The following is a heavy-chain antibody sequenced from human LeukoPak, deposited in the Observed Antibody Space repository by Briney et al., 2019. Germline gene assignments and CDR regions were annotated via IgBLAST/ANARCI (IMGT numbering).Heavy chain of an antibody. V-gene: IGHV3-7*01. D-gene: IGHD1/OR15-1a*01. CDR3: AGSGGNNYHWALDI. CDR1: GFTFSSYW. J-gene: IGHJ3*02. CDR2: VKEGER. Sequence: GGSLRLSCAASGFTFSSYWMSWVRQAPGKGLEWVANVKEGERYSVDSVKGRFTISRDNAKNSLYLQMNSLRAEDTAVYYCAGSGGNNYHWALDIWGQGTMVTVSS.